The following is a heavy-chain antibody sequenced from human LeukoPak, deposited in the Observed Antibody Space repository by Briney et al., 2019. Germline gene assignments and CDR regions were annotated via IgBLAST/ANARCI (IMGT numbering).Heavy chain of an antibody. Sequence: ASVKVSCKASGYTFTKYGIIWARLAPGQGLEWMGWISAYNGNTNYAQKLQGRVTMTTDTSTSTAYMELRSLRSDDTAVYYCARDQDCSGGSCYDPYYYYGMDVWGQGTTVTVSS. D-gene: IGHD2-15*01. CDR2: ISAYNGNT. CDR3: ARDQDCSGGSCYDPYYYYGMDV. CDR1: GYTFTKYG. J-gene: IGHJ6*02. V-gene: IGHV1-18*01.